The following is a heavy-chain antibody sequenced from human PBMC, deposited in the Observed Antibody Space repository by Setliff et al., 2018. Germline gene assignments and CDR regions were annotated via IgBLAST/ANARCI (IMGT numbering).Heavy chain of an antibody. V-gene: IGHV1-2*02. CDR1: GYTFAGYY. CDR2: INPNTGET. J-gene: IGHJ5*02. Sequence: SVKVSCKASGYTFAGYYLHWVRQAPGQGLQWMGWINPNTGETDYAPRFQGRVTMTRDTSLSTAYTEVRSLRSDDTAVYYCARVLFGDLFSWFDPWGQGTLVTVSS. D-gene: IGHD3-10*02. CDR3: ARVLFGDLFSWFDP.